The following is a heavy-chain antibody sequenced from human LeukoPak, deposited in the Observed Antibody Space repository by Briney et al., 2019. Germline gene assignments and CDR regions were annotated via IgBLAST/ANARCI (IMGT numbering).Heavy chain of an antibody. CDR3: AKEGGIAVAGYRYYFDY. CDR2: ISGSGGST. CDR1: GFTFSSYA. Sequence: GGSLRLSCAASGFTFSSYAMSWVRQAPGKGLEWASAISGSGGSTYYADSVKGRFTISRDNSKNTLYLQMNSLRAEDTAVYYCAKEGGIAVAGYRYYFDYWGQGTLVTVSS. J-gene: IGHJ4*02. D-gene: IGHD6-19*01. V-gene: IGHV3-23*01.